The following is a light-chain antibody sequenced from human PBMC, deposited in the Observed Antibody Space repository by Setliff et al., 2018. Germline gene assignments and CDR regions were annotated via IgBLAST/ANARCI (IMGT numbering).Light chain of an antibody. J-gene: IGLJ1*01. CDR2: EVS. CDR3: SSYTSSSTYV. Sequence: QSVLTQPASVSGSPGQSITISCTGTNSDVGGYNYVSWYQQHPGKAPKVMIFEVSNRPSGVSNRFSGSKSGNTASPTISGLQAEDEADYYCSSYTSSSTYVFGTGTKVTVL. CDR1: NSDVGGYNY. V-gene: IGLV2-14*01.